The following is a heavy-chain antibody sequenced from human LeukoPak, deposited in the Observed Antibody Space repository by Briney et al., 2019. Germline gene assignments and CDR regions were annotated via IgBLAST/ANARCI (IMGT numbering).Heavy chain of an antibody. D-gene: IGHD3-10*01. V-gene: IGHV3-23*01. Sequence: GGSLRLSCAASGFTFSSYGMSWVRQAPGKGLEWVSAISGSGGSTYYADSVKGRFTISRDNSKNTLYLQMNSLRAEDTAVYYCAKGLLLLWFGELYAFDYWGQGTLVTVSS. J-gene: IGHJ4*02. CDR1: GFTFSSYG. CDR2: ISGSGGST. CDR3: AKGLLLLWFGELYAFDY.